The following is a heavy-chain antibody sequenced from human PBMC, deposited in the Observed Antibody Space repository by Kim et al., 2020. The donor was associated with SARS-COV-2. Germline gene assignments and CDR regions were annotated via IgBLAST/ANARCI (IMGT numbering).Heavy chain of an antibody. Sequence: SETLSLTCAVSGGSISSSNWWSWVRQPPGKGLEWIGEIYHSGSTNYNPSLKSRVTISVDKSKNQFSLKLSSVTAADTAVYYCATAQNYDFWSGYYTGAEYFQHWGQGTLVTVSS. J-gene: IGHJ1*01. V-gene: IGHV4-4*02. CDR3: ATAQNYDFWSGYYTGAEYFQH. CDR1: GGSISSSNW. CDR2: IYHSGST. D-gene: IGHD3-3*01.